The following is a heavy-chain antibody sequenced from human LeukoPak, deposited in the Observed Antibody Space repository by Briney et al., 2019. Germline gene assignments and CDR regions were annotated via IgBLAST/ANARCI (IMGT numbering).Heavy chain of an antibody. D-gene: IGHD5-18*01. CDR1: GFTFSSYW. CDR2: INGDGSST. J-gene: IGHJ4*02. Sequence: GGSLRLSCVASGFTFSSYWMHWVRQAPGKGLVWVSRINGDGSSTSYADSVKGRFTISRDNAKNALYLQMNSLRAEDTAVYYCASGLRGYSYWGQGTLVTVSS. V-gene: IGHV3-74*01. CDR3: ASGLRGYSY.